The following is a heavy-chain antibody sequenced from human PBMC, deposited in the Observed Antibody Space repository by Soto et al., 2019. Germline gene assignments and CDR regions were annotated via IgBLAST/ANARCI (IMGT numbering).Heavy chain of an antibody. CDR1: DDFISSYH. Sequence: SETLSLTCTVSDDFISSYHWYWIRQPAGQGLEWIGRVSTYGANNYNPSLESRVTMSVDTSKNQFSLKLTSVTAADTAVYVWSRADYEPLTGSYDMDVWGKWTTVS. V-gene: IGHV4-4*07. D-gene: IGHD3-9*01. J-gene: IGHJ6*04. CDR2: VSTYGAN. CDR3: SRADYEPLTGSYDMDV.